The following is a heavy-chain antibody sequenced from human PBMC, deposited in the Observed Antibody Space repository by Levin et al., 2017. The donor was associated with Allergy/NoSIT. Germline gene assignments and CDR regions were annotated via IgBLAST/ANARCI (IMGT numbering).Heavy chain of an antibody. V-gene: IGHV3-73*01. D-gene: IGHD3-22*01. CDR2: IRSKANNYAT. CDR1: GFTFSGSA. CDR3: TRSNYDSSGSASDY. Sequence: GGSLRLSCAASGFTFSGSAMHWVRQASGKGLEWVGRIRSKANNYATAYGASVNGRFTISRDDSKNTAYLQMNSLKTEDAAVYYCTRSNYDSSGSASDYWGQGTLVTVSS. J-gene: IGHJ4*02.